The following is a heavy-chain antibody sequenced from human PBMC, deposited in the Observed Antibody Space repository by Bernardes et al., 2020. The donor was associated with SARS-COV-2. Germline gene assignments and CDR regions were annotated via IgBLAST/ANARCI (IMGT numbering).Heavy chain of an antibody. CDR1: GGSISSYY. CDR3: ARQGNWKSRRNWFDP. D-gene: IGHD1-20*01. Sequence: SETLSLTCTVSGGSISSYYWSWIRQPPGKGLEWIGYIYYSGSTNYNPSLKSRVTISVDTSKNQFSLKLSSVTAADTAVYYCARQGNWKSRRNWFDPWGQGTLVTVSS. CDR2: IYYSGST. V-gene: IGHV4-59*08. J-gene: IGHJ5*02.